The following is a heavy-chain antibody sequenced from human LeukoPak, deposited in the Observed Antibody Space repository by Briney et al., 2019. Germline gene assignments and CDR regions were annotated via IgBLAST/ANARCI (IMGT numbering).Heavy chain of an antibody. Sequence: SETLSLTCTVSGGSISSSSYYWDWIRQPPGKGLEWIGNIYYSGSTYYNPSLKSRITISVDTSKNQFSLKLSSVTAADTAIYYCTSNDDILTGSYKSFDYWSQGTLVTVSS. J-gene: IGHJ4*02. CDR3: TSNDDILTGSYKSFDY. CDR2: IYYSGST. CDR1: GGSISSSSYY. V-gene: IGHV4-39*01. D-gene: IGHD3-9*01.